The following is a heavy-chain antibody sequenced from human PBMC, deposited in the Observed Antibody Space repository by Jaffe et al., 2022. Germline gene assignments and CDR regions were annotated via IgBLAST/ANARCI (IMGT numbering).Heavy chain of an antibody. D-gene: IGHD6-13*01. CDR2: IRSKAYGGTT. CDR1: GFTFGDYA. CDR3: TRAREHYPGIAAAGTFDY. V-gene: IGHV3-49*03. Sequence: EVQLVESGGGLVQPGRSLRLSCTASGFTFGDYAMSWFRQAPGKGLEWVGFIRSKAYGGTTEYAASVKGRFTISRDDSKSIAYLQMNSLKTEDTAVYYCTRAREHYPGIAAAGTFDYWGQGTLVTVSS. J-gene: IGHJ4*02.